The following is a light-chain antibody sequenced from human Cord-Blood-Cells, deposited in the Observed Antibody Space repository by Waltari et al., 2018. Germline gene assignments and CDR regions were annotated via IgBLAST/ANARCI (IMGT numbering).Light chain of an antibody. CDR2: RKN. Sequence: QSVLTHPPSASGTPGQRVTFSRSGTSPTTGRIFVNWYHKLPGTAPKPLIYRKNQRPLWVPYRFSGSKAGTSAPLAIRGLRSEDEADYYCAAWDDRLSGWVFGGGTKLTVL. CDR1: SPTTGRIF. J-gene: IGLJ3*02. CDR3: AAWDDRLSGWV. V-gene: IGLV1-47*01.